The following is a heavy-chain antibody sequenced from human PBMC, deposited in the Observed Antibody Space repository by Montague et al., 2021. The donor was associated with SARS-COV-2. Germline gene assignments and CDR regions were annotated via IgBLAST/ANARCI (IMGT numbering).Heavy chain of an antibody. V-gene: IGHV4-4*02. CDR1: GGAMSSGQW. J-gene: IGHJ5*02. CDR2: IYQTGYT. CDR3: ATNYGSGTFPGWFDP. D-gene: IGHD3-10*01. Sequence: SETLSLTCDVSGGAMSSGQWWSWVRQPPGKGLEWIGEIYQTGYTNYNPSLRSRVTISVDKSRNQFSRKMTSMTAADTAVYYCATNYGSGTFPGWFDPWGQGTLVTVSS.